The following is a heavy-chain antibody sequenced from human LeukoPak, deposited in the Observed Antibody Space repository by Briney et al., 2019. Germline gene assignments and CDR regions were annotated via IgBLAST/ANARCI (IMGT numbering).Heavy chain of an antibody. Sequence: GGSLRLSCAASGFTFSSYAMSWVRQAPGKGLEWVSAISGSGGSTYYADSVKGRFTISRDNSKNTLYLQMNSLRAEDAAVYYCAKDTFGGYDFWSGYFRFDYWGQGTLVTVSS. CDR1: GFTFSSYA. CDR2: ISGSGGST. D-gene: IGHD3-3*01. J-gene: IGHJ4*02. CDR3: AKDTFGGYDFWSGYFRFDY. V-gene: IGHV3-23*01.